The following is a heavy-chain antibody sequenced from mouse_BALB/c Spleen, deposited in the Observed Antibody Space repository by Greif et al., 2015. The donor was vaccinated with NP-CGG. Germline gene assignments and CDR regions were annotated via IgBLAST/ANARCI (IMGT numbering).Heavy chain of an antibody. V-gene: IGHV5-4*02. J-gene: IGHJ4*01. D-gene: IGHD1-1*01. CDR1: GFTFSDYY. Sequence: VMLVESGGGLVKPGGSLKLSCAASGFTFSDYYMYWVRQTPEKRLEWVATISDGGSYTYYPDSVKGRFTISRDNAKNNLYLQMSSLKSEDTAMYYCARDYYGSSYAMDYWGQGTSVTVSS. CDR3: ARDYYGSSYAMDY. CDR2: ISDGGSYT.